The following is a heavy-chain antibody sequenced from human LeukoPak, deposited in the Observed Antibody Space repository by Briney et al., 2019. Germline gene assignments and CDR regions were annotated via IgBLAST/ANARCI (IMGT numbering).Heavy chain of an antibody. CDR1: GGSISSGDYY. CDR3: ARGEVVPAAIGCYYYYMDV. V-gene: IGHV4-30-4*08. CDR2: IYYSGST. D-gene: IGHD2-2*02. Sequence: PSQTLSLTCTVSGGSISSGDYYWSWIRQPPGKGLEWIGYIYYSGSTYYSPSLKSRVTISVDTSKNQFSLKLSSVTAADTAVYYCARGEVVPAAIGCYYYYMDVWGKGTTVTVSS. J-gene: IGHJ6*03.